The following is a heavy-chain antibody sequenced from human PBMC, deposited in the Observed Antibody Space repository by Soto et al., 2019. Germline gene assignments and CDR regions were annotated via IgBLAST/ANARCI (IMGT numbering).Heavy chain of an antibody. Sequence: SETLSLTCTVSGGSISSGDYYWSWIRQPPGKGLEWIGYIYYSGSTYYNPSLKSRVTISVDTSKNQFSLKLSSVTAADTAVYYCARANGYSSSYYYGMDVWGQGTTVT. J-gene: IGHJ6*02. CDR3: ARANGYSSSYYYGMDV. V-gene: IGHV4-30-4*01. D-gene: IGHD6-6*01. CDR2: IYYSGST. CDR1: GGSISSGDYY.